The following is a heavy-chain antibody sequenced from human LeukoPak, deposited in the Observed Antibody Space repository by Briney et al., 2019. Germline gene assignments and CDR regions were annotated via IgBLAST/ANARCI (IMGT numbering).Heavy chain of an antibody. CDR2: ISGSSSST. V-gene: IGHV3-23*01. CDR1: GFTFSIYA. J-gene: IGHJ4*02. CDR3: AKGGGIAAPGGDFDY. D-gene: IGHD6-13*01. Sequence: PGRSLRLSCAASGFTFSIYAMSWVRQAPGKGPEWVSGISGSSSSTYFSGSVKGRFTISRDNSKNTLSLQMNSLRAEDTAVYYCAKGGGIAAPGGDFDYWGQGTLVTVSS.